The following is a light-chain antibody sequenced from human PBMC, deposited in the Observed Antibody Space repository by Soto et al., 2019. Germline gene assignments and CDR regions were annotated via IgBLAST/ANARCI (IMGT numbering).Light chain of an antibody. CDR1: SSDVGGYNY. J-gene: IGLJ1*01. CDR3: SSYTSSSLCV. V-gene: IGLV2-14*01. Sequence: QSVLNQPASVSGSPGQSITISCTGTSSDVGGYNYVSWYQQHPGKAPKLMIYDVSNRPSGVSNRFSGSKSGNTASLTISGLQAEDEADYYCSSYTSSSLCVFGTGTKVTVL. CDR2: DVS.